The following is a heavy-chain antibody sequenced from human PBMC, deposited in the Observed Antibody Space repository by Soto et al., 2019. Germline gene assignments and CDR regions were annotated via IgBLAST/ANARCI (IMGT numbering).Heavy chain of an antibody. J-gene: IGHJ5*02. Sequence: DVQLVQSGAEVKKPGESLRISCKASGYSFTRKWISWVRQMPGKGLEWMGRIDPTDSYTNYSPSFQGHVTISVDKSSSTAYVQWSSMKASDTAMDYCATILPPSGSAFFSWFDPWGQGTLVTVSS. D-gene: IGHD1-26*01. CDR2: IDPTDSYT. V-gene: IGHV5-10-1*03. CDR1: GYSFTRKW. CDR3: ATILPPSGSAFFSWFDP.